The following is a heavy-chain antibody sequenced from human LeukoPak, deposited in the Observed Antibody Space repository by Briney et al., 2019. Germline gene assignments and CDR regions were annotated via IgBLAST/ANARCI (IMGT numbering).Heavy chain of an antibody. CDR2: ISSSSSYT. D-gene: IGHD6-13*01. Sequence: PGGSLRLSRAASGFTFSDYSMSWIRQAPGKGLEWVSYISSSSSYTNYADSVKGRFTISRDNAKNSLYLQMNSLRAEDTAVYYCARSLVAAAPNFDYWGQGTLVTVSS. CDR3: ARSLVAAAPNFDY. CDR1: GFTFSDYS. J-gene: IGHJ4*02. V-gene: IGHV3-11*03.